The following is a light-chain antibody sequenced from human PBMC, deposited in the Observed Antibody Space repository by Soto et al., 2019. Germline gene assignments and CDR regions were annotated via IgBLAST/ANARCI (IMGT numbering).Light chain of an antibody. CDR2: GAS. V-gene: IGKV3-20*01. J-gene: IGKJ1*01. CDR1: QSVSSNY. Sequence: EIVLTQSPGTLSLSPGERATLSCRASQSVSSNYLAWYQQKPGQAPRLLIYGASSRATGIPDRFSGRGSGTDFTLTISRLEPEDFGVYYCQQYGGVPWTFGQGTKVEIK. CDR3: QQYGGVPWT.